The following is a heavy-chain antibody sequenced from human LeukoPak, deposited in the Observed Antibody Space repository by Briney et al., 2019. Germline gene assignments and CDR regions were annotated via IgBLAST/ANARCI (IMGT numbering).Heavy chain of an antibody. V-gene: IGHV3-23*01. CDR2: IKRGGGGT. CDR3: AKGTERYREVSSFDS. Sequence: GRSLRLSCAASGFTFTTFTMNWVRQAPGEGLEWVAAIKRGGGGTYYADFVKGRFTISRDNSENTLYLQMNSLRAEDTATYYCAKGTERYREVSSFDSWGQGTQVSVCS. J-gene: IGHJ4*02. CDR1: GFTFTTFT. D-gene: IGHD3-10*01.